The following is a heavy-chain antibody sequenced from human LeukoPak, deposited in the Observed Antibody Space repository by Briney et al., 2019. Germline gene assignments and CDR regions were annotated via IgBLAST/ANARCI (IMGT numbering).Heavy chain of an antibody. CDR3: VAYLIGYAY. D-gene: IGHD3-16*01. CDR2: TKNKRERYAT. CDR1: GFTFSDHF. J-gene: IGHJ4*02. Sequence: PGGSLRLSCASSGFTFSDHFMDWVRHAPGKGLEGVGRTKNKRERYATEYAASVKGRFTMSRDESMTSLYLQMNSLKTEDTAVYYCVAYLIGYAYWGPGTLVTVSS. V-gene: IGHV3-72*01.